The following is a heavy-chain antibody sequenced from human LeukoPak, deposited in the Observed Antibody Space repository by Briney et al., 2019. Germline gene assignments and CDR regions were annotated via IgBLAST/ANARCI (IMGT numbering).Heavy chain of an antibody. J-gene: IGHJ2*01. CDR2: IYHSGST. Sequence: SETLSLTCTVSGYSISSGYYWGWIRQPPGKGLEWIGSIYHSGSTYYNPSLKSRVTISVDTSKNQFSLKLSSVTAADTAVYYCARARGQQLASYWYFDLWGRGTLVTVSS. CDR1: GYSISSGYY. V-gene: IGHV4-38-2*02. CDR3: ARARGQQLASYWYFDL. D-gene: IGHD6-13*01.